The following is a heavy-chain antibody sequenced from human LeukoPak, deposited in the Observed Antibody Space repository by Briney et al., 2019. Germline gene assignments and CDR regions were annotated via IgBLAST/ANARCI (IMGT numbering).Heavy chain of an antibody. Sequence: GSSAKVSCKASGGTFSSYAISWVRQAPGQGLEWMGRIIPILGIANYAQKFQGRVTITADKSTSTAYMELSSLRSEDTAVYYCARRSRDGYNFWFDPWGQGTLVTVSS. J-gene: IGHJ5*02. D-gene: IGHD5-24*01. CDR2: IIPILGIA. CDR1: GGTFSSYA. V-gene: IGHV1-69*04. CDR3: ARRSRDGYNFWFDP.